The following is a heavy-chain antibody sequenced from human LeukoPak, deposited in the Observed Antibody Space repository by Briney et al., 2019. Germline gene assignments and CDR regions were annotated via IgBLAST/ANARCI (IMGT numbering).Heavy chain of an antibody. J-gene: IGHJ4*02. V-gene: IGHV3-23*01. CDR2: ISYSGATK. D-gene: IGHD6-19*01. CDR1: GFTFSSYA. Sequence: GGSLRLSCAASGFTFSSYAMTWVRQAPGKGLEWVSGISYSGATKYYADSVKGRFTISRDNSKNTLYLQMSSLRAEDTAVYYCAKDTGQWPIRTFDYWGQGTLGNVSS. CDR3: AKDTGQWPIRTFDY.